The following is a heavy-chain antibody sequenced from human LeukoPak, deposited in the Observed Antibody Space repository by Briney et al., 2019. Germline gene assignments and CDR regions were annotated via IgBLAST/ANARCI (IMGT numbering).Heavy chain of an antibody. Sequence: SVKVSCKASGGTFSSYAISWVRQAPGQGLEWMGGIIPIFGTANYAQKFQGRVTITADESTSTAYMELSSLRSEDTAVYYCARDRAHYYDSSGYYYYFDYWGQGTLVTVSS. CDR2: IIPIFGTA. D-gene: IGHD3-22*01. CDR3: ARDRAHYYDSSGYYYYFDY. V-gene: IGHV1-69*13. J-gene: IGHJ4*02. CDR1: GGTFSSYA.